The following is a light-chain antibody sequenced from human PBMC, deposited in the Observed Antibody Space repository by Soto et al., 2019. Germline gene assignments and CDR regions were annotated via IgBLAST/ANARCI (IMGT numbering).Light chain of an antibody. CDR2: DAS. J-gene: IGKJ1*01. CDR3: LQYNTYWT. CDR1: QSISTW. Sequence: STLSASVGDRVTITCRASQSISTWLARYQQKPGKAPNLLIYDASSLESGVPSRFSGSGSGTEFTLTISSLQPDDFATYYCLQYNTYWTFGQGTKVDIK. V-gene: IGKV1-5*01.